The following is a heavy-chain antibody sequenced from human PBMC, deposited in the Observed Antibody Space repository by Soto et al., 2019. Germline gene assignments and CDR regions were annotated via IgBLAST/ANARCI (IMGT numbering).Heavy chain of an antibody. J-gene: IGHJ5*02. CDR2: IIPIFGTA. D-gene: IGHD3-22*01. V-gene: IGHV1-69*13. CDR1: GGTFSSYA. CDR3: ADAHLDYYDSSGYYSYNWFDP. Sequence: SVKVSCKASGGTFSSYAISWVRQAPGQGXEWMGGIIPIFGTANYAQKFQGRVTITADESTSTAYMELSSLRSEDTAVYYCADAHLDYYDSSGYYSYNWFDPWGQGTLVTVSS.